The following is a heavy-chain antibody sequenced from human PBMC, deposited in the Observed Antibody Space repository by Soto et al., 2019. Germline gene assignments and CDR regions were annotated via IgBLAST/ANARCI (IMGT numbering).Heavy chain of an antibody. J-gene: IGHJ4*02. CDR1: GYTFTSYG. CDR3: ARRGLLEWLSHHDY. V-gene: IGHV1-18*01. Sequence: QVQLVQSGAEVKKPGASVKVSCKASGYTFTSYGISWVRQAPGQGLEWMGWISGYNGNTNYAQKLQGRVTMTTDTSKSTACMDLRSLRSDDTAVYYCARRGLLEWLSHHDYWGQGTLVTVSS. CDR2: ISGYNGNT. D-gene: IGHD3-3*01.